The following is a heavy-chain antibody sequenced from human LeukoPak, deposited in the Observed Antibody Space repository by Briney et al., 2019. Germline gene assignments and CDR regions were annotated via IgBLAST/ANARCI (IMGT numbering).Heavy chain of an antibody. J-gene: IGHJ6*03. Sequence: SETLSLTCTVSGGSISNYYWSWIRQPAGKGLEWIGRIYTSGSTNYNPSLKSRVTMSVDTSKNQFSLKLSSVTAADTAVYYCARDREGTTAYYYYYYYMDVWGKGTTVTVSS. CDR2: IYTSGST. CDR3: ARDREGTTAYYYYYYYMDV. D-gene: IGHD1-7*01. CDR1: GGSISNYY. V-gene: IGHV4-4*07.